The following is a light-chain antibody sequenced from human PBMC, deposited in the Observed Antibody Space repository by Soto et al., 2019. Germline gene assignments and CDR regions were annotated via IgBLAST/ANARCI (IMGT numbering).Light chain of an antibody. Sequence: QSVLTQPASVSGSPGQSIAISCTGTSSDVGGYSYVSWYQQQPGKAPKLVISDVSNRPSGVSDRFSGSKSGNTASLTISGLQTEDEADYFCCSYAGTVAYVFGTGTKVTV. J-gene: IGLJ1*01. CDR1: SSDVGGYSY. CDR2: DVS. CDR3: CSYAGTVAYV. V-gene: IGLV2-14*01.